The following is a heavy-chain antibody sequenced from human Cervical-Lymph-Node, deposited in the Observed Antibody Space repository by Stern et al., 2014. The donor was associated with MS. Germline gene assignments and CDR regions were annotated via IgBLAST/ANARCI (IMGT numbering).Heavy chain of an antibody. V-gene: IGHV1-18*01. CDR1: GYTFTRYD. CDR2: ISVYNGNT. J-gene: IGHJ4*02. CDR3: ARWAYNWDFDY. Sequence: VQLVQSGAGVKKPGASVKVSCKASGYTFTRYDITWVRQAPGQGLEWMGWISVYNGNTKYAQNLQGRVTMTRDTSTNTAYMELRSLISDDTAVYYCARWAYNWDFDYWGQGTLVTVSS. D-gene: IGHD1-20*01.